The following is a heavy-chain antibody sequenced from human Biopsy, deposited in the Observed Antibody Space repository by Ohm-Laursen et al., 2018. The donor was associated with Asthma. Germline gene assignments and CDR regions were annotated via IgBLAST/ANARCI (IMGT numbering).Heavy chain of an antibody. CDR2: IYSGGTS. D-gene: IGHD4-23*01. CDR1: GFAVSRDY. Sequence: SLRLSCSASGFAVSRDYMFWVRQAPGKGLEWVSVIYSGGTSHTADSVRGRFTISRDHSKNTLYLQMHSLRAEDTAVYYCARAYGGSFFSGSFDIWGQGTMVTVSS. CDR3: ARAYGGSFFSGSFDI. J-gene: IGHJ3*02. V-gene: IGHV3-53*01.